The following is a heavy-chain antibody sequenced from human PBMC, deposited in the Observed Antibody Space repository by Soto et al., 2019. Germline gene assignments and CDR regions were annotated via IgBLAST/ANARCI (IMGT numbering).Heavy chain of an antibody. D-gene: IGHD3-22*01. V-gene: IGHV5-10-1*01. Sequence: GESLKISCKGSGYIFRNNWITWVRQMPGKGLEWVGRIDLTDSYTSYSPSFQGHVSFSADKSINTTYLHFSSLRASDTAVYYCARHGGSHYLSRGYHYALDYWGQGTPVTAPQ. CDR1: GYIFRNNW. CDR2: IDLTDSYT. CDR3: ARHGGSHYLSRGYHYALDY. J-gene: IGHJ4*02.